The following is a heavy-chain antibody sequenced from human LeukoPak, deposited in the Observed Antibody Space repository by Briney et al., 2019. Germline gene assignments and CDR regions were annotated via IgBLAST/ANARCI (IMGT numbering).Heavy chain of an antibody. D-gene: IGHD1-7*01. CDR3: ARATEYNWNYVGFDY. J-gene: IGHJ4*02. Sequence: SVKVSCKASGFTFTSSAMQWVRQARGQRLEWIGWIVVGSGNTNYAQKFQERVAITRDMSTSTAYMELSSLRSEDTAVYYCARATEYNWNYVGFDYWGQGTLVTVSS. CDR2: IVVGSGNT. CDR1: GFTFTSSA. V-gene: IGHV1-58*02.